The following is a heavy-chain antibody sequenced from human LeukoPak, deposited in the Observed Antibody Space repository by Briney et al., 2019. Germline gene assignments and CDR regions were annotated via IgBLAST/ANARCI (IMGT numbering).Heavy chain of an antibody. CDR2: IKSKTDGGTT. Sequence: TGGSLRLSCAASGFTFSNAWMSWVRQAPGKGLEWVGRIKSKTDGGTTDYAAPVKGRFTISRDDSKNTLYLQMNGLKTEDTAVYYCTTDPNYFTIFGVVLDYWGQGTLVTVSS. CDR3: TTDPNYFTIFGVVLDY. D-gene: IGHD3-3*01. CDR1: GFTFSNAW. J-gene: IGHJ4*02. V-gene: IGHV3-15*01.